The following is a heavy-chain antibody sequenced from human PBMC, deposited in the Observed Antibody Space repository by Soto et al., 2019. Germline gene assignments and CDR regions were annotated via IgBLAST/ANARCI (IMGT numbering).Heavy chain of an antibody. CDR3: ASDPATCPSYLGDSSGFDY. Sequence: QVQLVQSGAEVKKPGASVKVSCKASGYTFTGYYMHWVRQAPGQGLEWMGWINPNSGGTNYAQKFQGRVTVTRDPAISTAYMELSRLRSDDTAVYYCASDPATCPSYLGDSSGFDYWGQGTLVTVSS. D-gene: IGHD3-22*01. J-gene: IGHJ4*02. CDR1: GYTFTGYY. CDR2: INPNSGGT. V-gene: IGHV1-2*02.